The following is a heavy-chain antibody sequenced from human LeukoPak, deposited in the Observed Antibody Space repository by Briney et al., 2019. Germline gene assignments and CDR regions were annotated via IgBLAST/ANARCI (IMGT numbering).Heavy chain of an antibody. J-gene: IGHJ4*02. CDR2: ISSSSSYI. CDR3: ARESESGWYYFDY. V-gene: IGHV3-21*01. CDR1: GFTFSSYS. D-gene: IGHD6-19*01. Sequence: GSLRPSCAASGFTFSSYSMNWVRQAPGEGLEWVSSISSSSSYIYYADSVKGRFTISRDNAKNSLYLQMNSLRAEDTAVYYCARESESGWYYFDYWGQGTLVTVSS.